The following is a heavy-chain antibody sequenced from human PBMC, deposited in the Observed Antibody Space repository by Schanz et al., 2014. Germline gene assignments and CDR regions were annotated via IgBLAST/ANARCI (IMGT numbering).Heavy chain of an antibody. CDR3: AGAFDSSGYYFDY. D-gene: IGHD3-22*01. V-gene: IGHV1-46*03. CDR2: VNPSVRGT. J-gene: IGHJ4*02. CDR1: GYTTFTDYY. Sequence: QVQLVQSGAEVKKPGASLKVSCKASGYTTFTDYYIHWVRQARGQGLEWMGIVNPSVRGTHFAREFQGRVTVTSDTSTSTVYMELSGLRSEDTAVYYCAGAFDSSGYYFDYWGQGTLVTVSS.